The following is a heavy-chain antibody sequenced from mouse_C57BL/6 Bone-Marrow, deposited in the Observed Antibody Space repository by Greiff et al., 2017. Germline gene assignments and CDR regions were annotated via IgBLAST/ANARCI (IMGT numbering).Heavy chain of an antibody. CDR3: ARRIYYLPDD. V-gene: IGHV1-81*01. CDR1: GYTFTSYG. J-gene: IGHJ2*01. CDR2: IYPRSGNT. Sequence: VKLMESGAELARPGASVKLSCKASGYTFTSYGISWVKQRTGQGLEWIGEIYPRSGNTYYNEKFKGKATLTADKSSSTAYMELRSLTSEDSAVYFCARRIYYLPDDWGQGTTLTVSS. D-gene: IGHD1-1*01.